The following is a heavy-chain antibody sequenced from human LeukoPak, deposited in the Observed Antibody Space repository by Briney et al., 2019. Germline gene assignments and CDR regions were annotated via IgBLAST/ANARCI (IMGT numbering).Heavy chain of an antibody. CDR2: IYNGVPT. CDR3: VQTTGWPGFDY. V-gene: IGHV4-4*09. CDR1: GAPISRFY. Sequence: SESLSLTCTTSGAPISRFYWSWVRQPPGKGLEWIGNIYNGVPTFFNPSLKSRVTLSVDTSKTQFSLQLASVTAADTAVYYCVQTTGWPGFDYWGQGILVTVSS. D-gene: IGHD6-19*01. J-gene: IGHJ4*02.